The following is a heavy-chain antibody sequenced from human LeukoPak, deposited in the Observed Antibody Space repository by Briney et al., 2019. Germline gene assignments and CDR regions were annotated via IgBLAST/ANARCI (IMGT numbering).Heavy chain of an antibody. CDR3: ASRTGGWGPTWDV. Sequence: GGSLRLSCAASGFTFSSYGMNWVRQAPGKGLEWVSSISSSSSYIYYADSVKGRFTISRDNAKNSLYLQMNSLRAEDTAVYYCASRTGGWGPTWDVWGQGTTVTVSS. V-gene: IGHV3-21*01. CDR1: GFTFSSYG. J-gene: IGHJ6*02. D-gene: IGHD6-19*01. CDR2: ISSSSSYI.